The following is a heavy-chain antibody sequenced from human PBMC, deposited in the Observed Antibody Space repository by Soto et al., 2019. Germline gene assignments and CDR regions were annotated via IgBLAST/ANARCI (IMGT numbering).Heavy chain of an antibody. CDR1: GFTFDDYA. D-gene: IGHD3-10*01. CDR3: AKDMRARFGEFDY. Sequence: EVQLVESGGGLVQPGRSLRLSCAASGFTFDDYAMHWVRQAPGKGLEWVSGISWNSGSIGYADSVKGRFTISRDNAKNSLYLQMNSLRAEDTALYYCAKDMRARFGEFDYWGQGTLVTVSS. V-gene: IGHV3-9*01. CDR2: ISWNSGSI. J-gene: IGHJ4*02.